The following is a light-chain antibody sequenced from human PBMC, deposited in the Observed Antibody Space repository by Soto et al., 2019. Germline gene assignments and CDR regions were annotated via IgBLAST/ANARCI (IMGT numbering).Light chain of an antibody. CDR2: EVS. V-gene: IGLV2-23*02. Sequence: QSALTQPASVSGSPGQSITISCTGTSSDVGSYNLVSWYQQHPGKAPKLMIYEVSKRPSGVSNRFSGSKSGNTASLTISGLQAEDEADYYCCSYAGSSPGGGVFGGGTKLTVL. CDR3: CSYAGSSPGGGV. J-gene: IGLJ3*02. CDR1: SSDVGSYNL.